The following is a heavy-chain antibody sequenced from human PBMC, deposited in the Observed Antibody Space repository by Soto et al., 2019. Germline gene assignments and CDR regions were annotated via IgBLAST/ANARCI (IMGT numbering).Heavy chain of an antibody. J-gene: IGHJ5*02. CDR3: ARDDRYSSSWYGGYWFDP. D-gene: IGHD6-13*01. CDR1: GFTFSDYY. Sequence: GGSLRLSCAASGFTFSDYYMSWIRQAPGKGLEWVSYISSSGSTIYYADSVKGRFTISRDNAKNSLYLQMNSLRAEDTAVYYCARDDRYSSSWYGGYWFDPWGQGTLVTVS. V-gene: IGHV3-11*01. CDR2: ISSSGSTI.